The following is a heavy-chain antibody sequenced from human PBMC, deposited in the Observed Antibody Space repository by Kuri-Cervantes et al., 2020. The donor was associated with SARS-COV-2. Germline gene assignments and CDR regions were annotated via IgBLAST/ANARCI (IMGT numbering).Heavy chain of an antibody. J-gene: IGHJ4*02. CDR1: GFTFSIAW. V-gene: IGHV3-15*01. D-gene: IGHD3-22*01. Sequence: GGSLRLSCAASGFTFSIAWMSWVRQAPGKGLEWVGRIKSKTDGGTTDYATPVKGRFTISRDDSKNTLYLQMNSLKTEDTAVYYCTTEGRGLLRGNYFDYWGQGTLVTVSS. CDR3: TTEGRGLLRGNYFDY. CDR2: IKSKTDGGTT.